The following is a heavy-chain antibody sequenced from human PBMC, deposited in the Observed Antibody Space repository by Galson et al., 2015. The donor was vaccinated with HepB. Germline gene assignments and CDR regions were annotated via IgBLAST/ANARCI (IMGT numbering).Heavy chain of an antibody. V-gene: IGHV3-7*03. CDR1: GFTFSSYS. J-gene: IGHJ4*02. D-gene: IGHD6-19*01. Sequence: SLRLSCAASGFTFSSYSMNWVRQAPGKGLEWVANIKQDGSEKYYVDSVKGRFTISRDNAKNSLYLQMNSLRAEDTAVYYCAGGISGWYTGYGGQGTLVTVSS. CDR2: IKQDGSEK. CDR3: AGGISGWYTGY.